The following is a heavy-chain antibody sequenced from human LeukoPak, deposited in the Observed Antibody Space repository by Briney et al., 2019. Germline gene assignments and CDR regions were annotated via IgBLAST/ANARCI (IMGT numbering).Heavy chain of an antibody. CDR3: ARIGHEDYYFDY. Sequence: SETPPLTCSVSGGSISSYYASWIGQPPGKGLEWIGYIYYSGSTNYYPSLKSRVTISVDTSKNQFSLKLSSVTAADTAMYYCARIGHEDYYFDYWGQGTLVTVSS. CDR2: IYYSGST. CDR1: GGSISSYY. V-gene: IGHV4-59*01. J-gene: IGHJ4*02.